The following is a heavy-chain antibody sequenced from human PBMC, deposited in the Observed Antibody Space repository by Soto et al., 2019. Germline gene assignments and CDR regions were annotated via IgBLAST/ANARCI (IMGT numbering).Heavy chain of an antibody. CDR3: AAWPRSSWFDY. J-gene: IGHJ4*02. CDR1: GFTFSSYA. Sequence: GGSLRLSCAASGFTFSSYAMHWVRQAPGKGLEWVANIKGDGGQMSYVDSVKGRFTISRDNAKNSLFLEMNSLRVEDTAVYYCAAWPRSSWFDYWGRGTQVTVSS. D-gene: IGHD6-13*01. CDR2: IKGDGGQM. V-gene: IGHV3-7*03.